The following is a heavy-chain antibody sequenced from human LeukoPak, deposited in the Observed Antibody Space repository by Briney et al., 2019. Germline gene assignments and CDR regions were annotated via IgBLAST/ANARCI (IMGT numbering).Heavy chain of an antibody. J-gene: IGHJ4*02. Sequence: SETLSLTCTVSGDSIDSYYWTWIRQPPGKGLEWIAYISYSASTNYNPSLQSRATITVDTSRTQFSLKLRSVTAADMAVYYCARGRASGGYPHFDSWGQGIQVTVSS. CDR3: ARGRASGGYPHFDS. V-gene: IGHV4-59*01. D-gene: IGHD6-19*01. CDR1: GDSIDSYY. CDR2: ISYSAST.